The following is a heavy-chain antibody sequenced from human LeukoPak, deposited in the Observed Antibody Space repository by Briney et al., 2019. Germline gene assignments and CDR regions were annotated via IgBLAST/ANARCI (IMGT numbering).Heavy chain of an antibody. CDR3: ARHGRAVAGDFDY. J-gene: IGHJ4*02. CDR2: VYYSGST. V-gene: IGHV4-38-2*01. D-gene: IGHD6-19*01. CDR1: DYSISSGDY. Sequence: SETLSLTCAVSDYSISSGDYWGWIRQPPGKGLEWIGSVYYSGSTIYNPSLKSRVTISVDTSKNQFSLKLRSVTAADTAAYYCARHGRAVAGDFDYWGQGTLVTVSS.